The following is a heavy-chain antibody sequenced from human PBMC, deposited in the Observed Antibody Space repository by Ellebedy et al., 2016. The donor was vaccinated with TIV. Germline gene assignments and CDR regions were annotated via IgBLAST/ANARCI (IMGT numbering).Heavy chain of an antibody. CDR1: GGSISSYY. J-gene: IGHJ3*02. CDR2: IYSSGST. V-gene: IGHV4-59*12. CDR3: AREDLYYNDKLGAFDI. D-gene: IGHD3-22*01. Sequence: SETLSLXXTVSGGSISSYYYNYFRQPPGKALEWIGYIYSSGSTNYNPSLKSRVTLSVDTSRNQFSLKLRSVTAADTGVYYCAREDLYYNDKLGAFDIWGQGTMVTVSS.